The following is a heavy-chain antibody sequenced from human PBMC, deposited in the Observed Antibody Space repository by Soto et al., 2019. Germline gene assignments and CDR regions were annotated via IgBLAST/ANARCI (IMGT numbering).Heavy chain of an antibody. D-gene: IGHD2-2*02. CDR1: GFTFSSYA. V-gene: IGHV3-30-3*01. CDR2: ISYDGSNK. J-gene: IGHJ4*02. CDR3: ARGRPIVVVPAAIRY. Sequence: GGSLRLSCAASGFTFSSYAMHWVRQAPGKGLEWVAVISYDGSNKYYADSVKGRFTISRDNSKNTLYLQMNSLRVEDTAVYYCARGRPIVVVPAAIRYWGQGTLVTVSS.